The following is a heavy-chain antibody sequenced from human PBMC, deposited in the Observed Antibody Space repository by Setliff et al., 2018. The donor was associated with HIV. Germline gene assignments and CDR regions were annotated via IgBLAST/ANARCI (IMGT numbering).Heavy chain of an antibody. CDR3: AGDHPGYGDSNDY. CDR2: IYYSGST. CDR1: GGSVGSGSYY. V-gene: IGHV4-61*01. J-gene: IGHJ4*02. D-gene: IGHD4-17*01. Sequence: SETLSLTCTVSGGSVGSGSYYWSWLRQSPGKGLEWIGYIYYSGSTYYNPTLKRLVTMSIDTSKNQFSLKVRAVSAADTSVYYCAGDHPGYGDSNDYWGQGMLVTVSS.